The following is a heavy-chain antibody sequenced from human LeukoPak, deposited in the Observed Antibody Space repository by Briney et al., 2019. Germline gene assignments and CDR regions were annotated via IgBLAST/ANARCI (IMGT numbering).Heavy chain of an antibody. CDR2: IRSTGAT. V-gene: IGHV4-59*08. D-gene: IGHD3-10*01. CDR3: ARHFSYGPASYPLDS. Sequence: SETLSLTCTVSGDSITDYYWSWVRQSPMKRLEWIAYIRSTGATNYSPSLRSRVTISMDTSKNQFSLKLTSVAAADTAVYFCARHFSYGPASYPLDSWGQGILVTVSS. CDR1: GDSITDYY. J-gene: IGHJ5*01.